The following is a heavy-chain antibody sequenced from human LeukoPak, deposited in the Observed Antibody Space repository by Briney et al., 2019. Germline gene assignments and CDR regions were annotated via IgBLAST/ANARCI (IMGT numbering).Heavy chain of an antibody. CDR2: IKQDGSEK. D-gene: IGHD4-17*01. CDR1: GFTFSSYW. V-gene: IGHV3-7*01. CDR3: ARDPPSTTVTGYFDY. J-gene: IGHJ4*02. Sequence: GGSLRLSCAASGFTFSSYWMSWVRQAPGKGLEWVANIKQDGSEKYYVGSVKGRFTTSRDNAKNSLYLQMNSLRAEDTAVYYCARDPPSTTVTGYFDYWGQGTLVTVSS.